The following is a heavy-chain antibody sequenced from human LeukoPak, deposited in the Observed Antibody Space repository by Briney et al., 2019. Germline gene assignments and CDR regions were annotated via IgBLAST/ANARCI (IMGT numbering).Heavy chain of an antibody. CDR1: GFTFSSYA. CDR3: ARDTTDYYDSSGYYLAYYYYYGMDV. D-gene: IGHD3-22*01. CDR2: INPSGGST. Sequence: PGGSLRLSCAASGFTFSSYAMHWVRQAPGQGLEWMGIINPSGGSTIYAQKFQGRVTMTRDTSTSTVYMELSSLRSEDTAVYYCARDTTDYYDSSGYYLAYYYYYGMDVWGQGTTVTVSS. J-gene: IGHJ6*02. V-gene: IGHV1-46*01.